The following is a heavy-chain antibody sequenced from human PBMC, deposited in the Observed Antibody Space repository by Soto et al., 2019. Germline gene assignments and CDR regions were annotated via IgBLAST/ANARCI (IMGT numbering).Heavy chain of an antibody. V-gene: IGHV4-30-4*01. Sequence: QVPLQESGPGLVKPSQTLSLTCTVSGGSISSGDYYWSWIRQPPGQGLEWIGYIYYTGRTYYNPSLKSRVTISVDTSKNQVSLKLSSVTAADTAVYYCARVSGGFREGAFDYWGQGTLVTVSS. D-gene: IGHD6-19*01. CDR3: ARVSGGFREGAFDY. CDR1: GGSISSGDYY. CDR2: IYYTGRT. J-gene: IGHJ4*02.